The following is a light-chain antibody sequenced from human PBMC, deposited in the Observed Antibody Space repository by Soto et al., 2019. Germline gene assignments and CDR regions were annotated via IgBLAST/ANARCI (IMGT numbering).Light chain of an antibody. V-gene: IGKV3-20*01. CDR1: QSVGSY. J-gene: IGKJ1*01. CDR3: QHYGSSPGT. Sequence: EIVLTQSPATLSLSPGERATLSCRASQSVGSYLAWYQQKPGQAPRLLIYGASTRATGIPARFSGSGSGTDFTLTISRLEPEDLAVYYCQHYGSSPGTFGQGTKVDIK. CDR2: GAS.